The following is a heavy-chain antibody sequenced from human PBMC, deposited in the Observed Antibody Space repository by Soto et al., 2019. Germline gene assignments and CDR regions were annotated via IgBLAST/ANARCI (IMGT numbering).Heavy chain of an antibody. V-gene: IGHV3-7*01. J-gene: IGHJ6*03. D-gene: IGHD6-13*01. CDR3: ARPPNSSWFKPYYYYYYMDV. CDR2: IKQDGSEK. Sequence: GGSLRLSCAASGFTFSSYWMSWVRQAPGKGLEWLANIKQDGSEKYYVDSVKGRFTISRDNAKNSLYLQMNSLRAEDTAVYYCARPPNSSWFKPYYYYYYMDVWGKGTTVTVSS. CDR1: GFTFSSYW.